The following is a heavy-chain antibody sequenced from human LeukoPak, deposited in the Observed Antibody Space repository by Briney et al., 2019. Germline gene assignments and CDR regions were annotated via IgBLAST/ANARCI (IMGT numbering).Heavy chain of an antibody. D-gene: IGHD5-18*01. CDR3: ARDIQLPNGFDY. V-gene: IGHV1-2*02. Sequence: ASVKVSCKASVCTLTGYYMHWVRQAPGRGLEWMGWINPNSGGTNYAQKIQGRVTMTRDTSISTAYMELSRLRSDDTAVYYRARDIQLPNGFDYWGQGTLVTVSS. CDR1: VCTLTGYY. J-gene: IGHJ4*02. CDR2: INPNSGGT.